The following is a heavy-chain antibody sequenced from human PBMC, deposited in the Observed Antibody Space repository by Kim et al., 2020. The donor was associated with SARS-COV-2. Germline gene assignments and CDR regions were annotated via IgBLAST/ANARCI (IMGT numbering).Heavy chain of an antibody. V-gene: IGHV1-46*01. CDR3: ARDRSSRGWLDA. J-gene: IGHJ5*02. CDR2: T. D-gene: IGHD3-10*01. Sequence: TSSAQKLQGRVTMTRDTSTRTVYMEVDSLRPEDTAVYYCARDRSSRGWLDAWGQGTLVTVSS.